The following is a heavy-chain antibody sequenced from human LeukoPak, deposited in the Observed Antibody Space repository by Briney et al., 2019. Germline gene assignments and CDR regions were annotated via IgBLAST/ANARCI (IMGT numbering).Heavy chain of an antibody. Sequence: ASVKVSCKASGYTFTGYYMHWVRQAPGQGLEWMGWINPNSGGTNYAQKFQGRVTMTRDTSISTAYMELSRLRSDDTAVYYCARGGIAARPLNWFDPWGQGTLVTVSS. CDR1: GYTFTGYY. CDR2: INPNSGGT. V-gene: IGHV1-2*02. J-gene: IGHJ5*02. CDR3: ARGGIAARPLNWFDP. D-gene: IGHD6-6*01.